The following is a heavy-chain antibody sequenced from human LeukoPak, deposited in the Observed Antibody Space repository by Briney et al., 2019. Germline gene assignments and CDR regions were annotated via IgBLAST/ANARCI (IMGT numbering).Heavy chain of an antibody. CDR2: NSAYNGNT. Sequence: GAAVKVSCKASGYTFTSYGTSWVRQAPGQGLEWMGWNSAYNGNTNYAQKLQGRVTMTTDTSTSTAYMELRSLRSDDTAVYYCARDALVDYAFDIWGQGTMVTVSS. CDR3: ARDALVDYAFDI. CDR1: GYTFTSYG. D-gene: IGHD1-26*01. J-gene: IGHJ3*02. V-gene: IGHV1-18*01.